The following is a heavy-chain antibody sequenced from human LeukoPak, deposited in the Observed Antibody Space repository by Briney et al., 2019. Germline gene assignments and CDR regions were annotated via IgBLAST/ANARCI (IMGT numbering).Heavy chain of an antibody. D-gene: IGHD1-1*01. Sequence: GGSLRLSCAASGFTASSNCVNWVRQAPGKGLKWVSVICSGGSTNYAECVKGRFTISRDNSKNTLYLQMNSLRAEDTAVYYCASDSPRPGGGGSHFDYWGQGTLVTVSS. V-gene: IGHV3-66*01. CDR2: ICSGGST. J-gene: IGHJ4*02. CDR1: GFTASSNC. CDR3: ASDSPRPGGGGSHFDY.